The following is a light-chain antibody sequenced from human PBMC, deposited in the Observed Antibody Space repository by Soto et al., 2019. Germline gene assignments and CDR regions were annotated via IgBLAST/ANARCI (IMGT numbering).Light chain of an antibody. Sequence: QPDLTQPPSASGSPGQSVTISCTGTSSDVGGYNYVSWYQQHPGKAPKLMIYDVSKRPSGVPARFSGSKSGNTASLTVSGLQAEDEADYYCSSYAGTHIVFGTGTKVTVL. CDR3: SSYAGTHIV. CDR2: DVS. CDR1: SSDVGGYNY. J-gene: IGLJ1*01. V-gene: IGLV2-8*01.